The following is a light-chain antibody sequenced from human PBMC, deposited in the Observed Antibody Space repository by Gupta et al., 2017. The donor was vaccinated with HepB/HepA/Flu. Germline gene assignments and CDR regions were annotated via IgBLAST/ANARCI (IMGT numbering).Light chain of an antibody. Sequence: DIVMTQSPLSLPVTPGEPASISCRSSQSLPDSNGHYYLDWYLQKPGQSPQLLISYVSNRASRVPDRFSGSGSGTDFTLKISRVEAEDVGVYYCMQALQSPYTFGQGTKLEIK. CDR3: MQALQSPYT. J-gene: IGKJ2*01. V-gene: IGKV2-28*01. CDR2: YVS. CDR1: QSLPDSNGHYY.